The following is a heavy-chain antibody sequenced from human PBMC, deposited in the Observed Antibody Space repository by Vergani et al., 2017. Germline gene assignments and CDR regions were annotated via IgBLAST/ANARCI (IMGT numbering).Heavy chain of an antibody. D-gene: IGHD3-22*01. J-gene: IGHJ4*02. CDR1: GGSVSSGSYY. CDR3: ARVGSYYDSSGYQRVRYXFDY. V-gene: IGHV4-61*10. Sequence: QVQLQESGPGLVKPSETLSLTCTVSGGSVSSGSYYWSWIRQPAGKGLEWIGYIYYSGSTNYNPSLKSRVTISVDTSKNQFSLKLSSVTAADTAVYYCARVGSYYDSSGYQRVRYXFDYWGQGTLVTVSS. CDR2: IYYSGST.